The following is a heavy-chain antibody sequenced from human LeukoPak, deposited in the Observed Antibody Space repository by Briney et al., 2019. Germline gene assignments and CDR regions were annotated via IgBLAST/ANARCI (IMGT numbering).Heavy chain of an antibody. Sequence: ASVKVSCKXSGYTFTGYYMHWVRQAPGQGLEWMGRINPNSGGTNYSQKFQGRVTMTRDTSISTAYMELSRLRSDDTAVYYCARDPYDFWSGYRNYWGQGTLVTVSS. J-gene: IGHJ4*02. D-gene: IGHD3-3*01. CDR2: INPNSGGT. CDR3: ARDPYDFWSGYRNY. V-gene: IGHV1-2*06. CDR1: GYTFTGYY.